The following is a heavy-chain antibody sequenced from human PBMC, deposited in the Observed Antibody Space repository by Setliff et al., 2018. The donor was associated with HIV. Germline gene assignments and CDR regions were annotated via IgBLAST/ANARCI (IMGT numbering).Heavy chain of an antibody. CDR1: AFTFSNYG. Sequence: SLRLSCAASAFTFSNYGMHWVRQAPGKGLEWVAVVGYDGYNKYYVDSMKGRFTISRDNSKNTLYLQMNSLTSEDTAVYYCARETAGGHWDEYWGQGTLVTVSS. D-gene: IGHD6-19*01. J-gene: IGHJ4*02. V-gene: IGHV3-30*03. CDR2: VGYDGYNK. CDR3: ARETAGGHWDEY.